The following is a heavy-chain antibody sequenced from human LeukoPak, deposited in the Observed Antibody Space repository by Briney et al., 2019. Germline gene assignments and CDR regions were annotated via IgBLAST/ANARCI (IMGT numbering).Heavy chain of an antibody. Sequence: PGGSLRLSCAASGFTFSSYAMNWVRQAPGKGLEWVSSISGTGDSTYYADSVKGQFTISRDNSKNTLSLQMNSLRAEDTALHYCVRGVNNAFEIWGQGTMVTVSS. J-gene: IGHJ3*02. CDR3: VRGVNNAFEI. D-gene: IGHD3-10*01. CDR2: ISGTGDST. V-gene: IGHV3-23*01. CDR1: GFTFSSYA.